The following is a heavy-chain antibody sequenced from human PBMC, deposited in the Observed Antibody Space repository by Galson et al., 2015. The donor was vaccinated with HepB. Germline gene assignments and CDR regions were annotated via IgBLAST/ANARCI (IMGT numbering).Heavy chain of an antibody. CDR2: ISYDGSNK. Sequence: LRLSCAASGFTFSSYGMHWVRQAPGKGLEWVAVISYDGSNKYYADSVKGRFTISRDNSKNTLYLQMNSLRAEDTAVYYCAKDLEWELRGGYYYYYYGMDVWGQGTTVTVSS. D-gene: IGHD1-26*01. CDR3: AKDLEWELRGGYYYYYYGMDV. V-gene: IGHV3-30*18. J-gene: IGHJ6*02. CDR1: GFTFSSYG.